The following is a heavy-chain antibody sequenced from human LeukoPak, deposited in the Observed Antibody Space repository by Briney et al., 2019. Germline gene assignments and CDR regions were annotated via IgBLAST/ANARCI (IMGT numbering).Heavy chain of an antibody. D-gene: IGHD5-12*01. J-gene: IGHJ4*02. CDR1: GYTFTSYG. CDR3: ARDLAVDIVATMSVY. CDR2: ISAYNGNT. V-gene: IGHV1-18*01. Sequence: ASVKVSCKASGYTFTSYGISWVRQAPGQGLEWMGWISAYNGNTNYAQKLQGRVTMTTDTSTSTAYMELRSLRSDDTAVYYCARDLAVDIVATMSVYWGQGTLVTVSS.